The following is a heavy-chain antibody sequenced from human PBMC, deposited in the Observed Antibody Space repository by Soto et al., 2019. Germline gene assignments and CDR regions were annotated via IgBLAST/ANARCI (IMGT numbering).Heavy chain of an antibody. J-gene: IGHJ6*02. CDR2: ISYDGSNK. CDR3: AKDRGITFGGAIVRYYYYGMDV. D-gene: IGHD3-16*02. CDR1: GFTFSSYG. V-gene: IGHV3-30*18. Sequence: PGGSLRLSCAASGFTFSSYGMHWVRQAPGKGLEWVAVISYDGSNKYYADSVKGRFTISRDNSKNTLYLQMNSLRAEDTAVYYCAKDRGITFGGAIVRYYYYGMDVWGQGTTVT.